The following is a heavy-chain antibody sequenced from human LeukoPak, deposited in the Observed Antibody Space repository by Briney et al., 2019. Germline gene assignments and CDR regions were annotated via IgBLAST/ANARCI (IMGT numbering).Heavy chain of an antibody. CDR1: GASISSYY. Sequence: SETLSLTCAVSGASISSYYWSWIRQPPGKGLEWIGYIYHSGSTYYNPSLKSRVTISVDRSKNQFSLKLSSVTAADTAVYYCARMPSTGPPDLWGRGTLVTVSS. CDR3: ARMPSTGPPDL. J-gene: IGHJ2*01. D-gene: IGHD2-2*01. V-gene: IGHV4-59*12. CDR2: IYHSGST.